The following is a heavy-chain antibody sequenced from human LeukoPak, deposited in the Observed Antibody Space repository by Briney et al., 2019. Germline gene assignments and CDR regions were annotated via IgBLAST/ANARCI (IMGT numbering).Heavy chain of an antibody. CDR1: GGSISSYY. CDR2: IYYSGST. V-gene: IGHV4-59*08. J-gene: IGHJ3*02. D-gene: IGHD6-13*01. Sequence: KPSETLSLTCTVAGGSISSYYWSWIRQPPGKGLEWIGYIYYSGSTNYNPSLKSRVTISVDTSKNQFSLKLSSVTAADTAVYYCARTSYSSSWYGGDAFDIWGQGTMVTVSS. CDR3: ARTSYSSSWYGGDAFDI.